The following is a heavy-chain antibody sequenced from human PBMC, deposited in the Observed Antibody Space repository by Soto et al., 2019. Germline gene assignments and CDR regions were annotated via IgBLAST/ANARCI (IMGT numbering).Heavy chain of an antibody. CDR1: GYTFSDYY. CDR3: ARQGSSAIHYYHGMDV. CDR2: IKSSTGGS. Sequence: QVQLVQSGAEVRKPGASVKVSCKASGYTFSDYYLHWVRQAPGHGLEWLGWIKSSTGGSTYAQNFQGRVTMTRDTSISTAYMELSSLRSDDTAVYYCARQGSSAIHYYHGMDVWGQGTTVTVSS. V-gene: IGHV1-2*02. D-gene: IGHD6-19*01. J-gene: IGHJ6*02.